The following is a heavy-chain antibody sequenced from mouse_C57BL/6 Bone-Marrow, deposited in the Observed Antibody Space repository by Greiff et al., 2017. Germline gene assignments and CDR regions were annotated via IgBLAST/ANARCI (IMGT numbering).Heavy chain of an antibody. CDR2: IDPEDGET. CDR3: ATLIYYGSHHWYFDV. CDR1: GFNIKDYY. J-gene: IGHJ1*03. D-gene: IGHD1-1*01. V-gene: IGHV14-2*01. Sequence: VQLQQSGAELVKPGASVKLSCTASGFNIKDYYMHWVKQRTEQGLEWIGRIDPEDGETKYAPKFPGKATITADTSSNTAYLQLSSLTSEDTAVYYCATLIYYGSHHWYFDVWGKGTTVTVSA.